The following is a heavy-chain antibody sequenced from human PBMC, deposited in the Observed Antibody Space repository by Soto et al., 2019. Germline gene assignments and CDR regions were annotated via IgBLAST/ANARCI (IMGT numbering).Heavy chain of an antibody. V-gene: IGHV3-11*06. CDR1: GFTFSDYY. Sequence: GGSLRLSCAASGFTFSDYYMSWIRQAPGKGLEWVSYTSSSSSYTNYADSVKGRFTISRDNAKNSLYLQMNSLRAEDTAVYYCAREIGSGYSYVDYWGQGTLVTVSS. CDR3: AREIGSGYSYVDY. J-gene: IGHJ4*02. CDR2: TSSSSSYT. D-gene: IGHD5-18*01.